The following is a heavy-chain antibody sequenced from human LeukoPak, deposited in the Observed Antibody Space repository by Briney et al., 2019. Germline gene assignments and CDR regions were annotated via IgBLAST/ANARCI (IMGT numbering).Heavy chain of an antibody. V-gene: IGHV3-9*01. CDR3: AKGTGRYWTFFDY. CDR2: ISWNSGSI. CDR1: GFTFDDYA. Sequence: GGSLRLSCAVSGFTFDDYAMHWVRQGPGKGLEWVSGISWNSGSIDYVESVKGRFTISRDNAKNSLYLQMNSLRPEDTAFYYCAKGTGRYWTFFDYWGRGTLVTVSS. J-gene: IGHJ4*02. D-gene: IGHD1-26*01.